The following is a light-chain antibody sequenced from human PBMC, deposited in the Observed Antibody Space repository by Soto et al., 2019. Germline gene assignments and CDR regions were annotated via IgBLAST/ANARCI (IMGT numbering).Light chain of an antibody. V-gene: IGLV1-40*01. Sequence: QTVVTQPPSVSGAPGQRVTISCTGSSSNIGAGYDAQWYQQFPGTAPKLLIYDNNNRPSGVPGRFSVSKSGTSASLAIAGLQAEDEAYYYCQSYDTRLSGSIVFGGGTKLTVL. J-gene: IGLJ3*02. CDR3: QSYDTRLSGSIV. CDR1: SSNIGAGYD. CDR2: DNN.